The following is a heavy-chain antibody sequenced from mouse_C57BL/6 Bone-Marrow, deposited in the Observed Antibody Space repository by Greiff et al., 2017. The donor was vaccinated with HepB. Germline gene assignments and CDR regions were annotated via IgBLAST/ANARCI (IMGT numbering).Heavy chain of an antibody. CDR1: GYAFSSSW. CDR3: ARAGGGRFAS. CDR2: IYPGDGDT. J-gene: IGHJ3*01. Sequence: VQLQQSGPELVKPGASVKISCKASGYAFSSSWMNWVKQRPGKGLEWIGRIYPGDGDTNYNGKFKGKATLTADKSSSTAYMQLSSLTSEDSAVYFCARAGGGRFASWGQGTLVTVSA. V-gene: IGHV1-82*01.